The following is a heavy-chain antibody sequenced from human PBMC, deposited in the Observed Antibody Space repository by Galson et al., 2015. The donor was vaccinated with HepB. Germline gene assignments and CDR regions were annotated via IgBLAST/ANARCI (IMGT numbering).Heavy chain of an antibody. CDR3: ARVVVATMGYYYGMDV. CDR1: GGTFSSYA. J-gene: IGHJ6*02. Sequence: SVKVSCKASGGTFSSYAISWVRQAPGQGLEWMGGIIPIFGTANYAQKFQGRVTITADKSTSTAYMELSSLRSEDTAVYYCARVVVATMGYYYGMDVWGQGTTVTVSS. V-gene: IGHV1-69*06. CDR2: IIPIFGTA. D-gene: IGHD5-12*01.